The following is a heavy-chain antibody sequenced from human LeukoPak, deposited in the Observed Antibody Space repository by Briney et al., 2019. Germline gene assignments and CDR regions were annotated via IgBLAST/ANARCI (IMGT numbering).Heavy chain of an antibody. CDR3: ARLHKGVNRAFDY. D-gene: IGHD1-14*01. V-gene: IGHV4-61*02. Sequence: SQTLSLTCTVSGGSISSGSYYWSWIRQPAGKGLEWIGRIYTSGSTNYNPSLKSRVTISVDTSKNQFSLKLSSVTAADTAVYYCARLHKGVNRAFDYWGQGTPVTVSS. CDR1: GGSISSGSYY. CDR2: IYTSGST. J-gene: IGHJ4*02.